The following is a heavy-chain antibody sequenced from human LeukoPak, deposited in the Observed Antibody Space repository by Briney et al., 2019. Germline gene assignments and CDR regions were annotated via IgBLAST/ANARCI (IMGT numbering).Heavy chain of an antibody. J-gene: IGHJ4*02. D-gene: IGHD4-17*01. Sequence: ASVKVSCKVSGYTLTELSMHWVRQAPGKGLEWMGGFDPEDGETIYAQKFQGRVTITTDESTSTAYMELSSLRSEDTAVYYCARAFYGYFDYWGQGTLVTVSS. CDR1: GYTLTELS. CDR2: FDPEDGET. V-gene: IGHV1-24*01. CDR3: ARAFYGYFDY.